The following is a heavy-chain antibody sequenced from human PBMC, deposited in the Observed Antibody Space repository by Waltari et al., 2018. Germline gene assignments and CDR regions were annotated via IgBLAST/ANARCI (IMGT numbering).Heavy chain of an antibody. CDR2: IYYSGST. V-gene: IGHV4-39*07. D-gene: IGHD3-10*02. CDR3: ARDQRVSMFLYNWFDP. Sequence: QLQLQESGPGLVKPSETLSLTCTVSGGSISSSSYYWGWIRQPPGKGLEWIGSIYYSGSTYYNPSLKSRVTISVDTSKNQFSLKLSSVTAADTAVYYCARDQRVSMFLYNWFDPWGQGTLVTVSS. CDR1: GGSISSSSYY. J-gene: IGHJ5*02.